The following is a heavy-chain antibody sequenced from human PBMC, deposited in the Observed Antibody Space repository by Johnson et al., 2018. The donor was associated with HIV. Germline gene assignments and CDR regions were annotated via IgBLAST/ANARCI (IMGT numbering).Heavy chain of an antibody. V-gene: IGHV3-20*04. D-gene: IGHD6-13*01. CDR2: INWNGGST. Sequence: MQLVESGGGVVRPGGSLRLSCAASGFTFDDYGMSWVRQAPGKGLAWVSGINWNGGSTSYADSVKGRFTIYRDNAKNSLYLQMNSLRAEDTAVYYCAKGQTGYISSGDSGGAFDIWGQGTMVTVSS. CDR1: GFTFDDYG. CDR3: AKGQTGYISSGDSGGAFDI. J-gene: IGHJ3*02.